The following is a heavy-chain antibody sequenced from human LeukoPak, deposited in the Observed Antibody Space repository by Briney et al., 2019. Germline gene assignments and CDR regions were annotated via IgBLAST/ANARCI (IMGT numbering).Heavy chain of an antibody. CDR3: ATQGVYYVNFFLP. CDR2: IYYDGAT. D-gene: IGHD3-22*01. J-gene: IGHJ5*02. CDR1: GGPINTYY. Sequence: SETLSDNCTVSGGPINTYYWGWIRQTPGKGLEWIGTIYYDGATYYNPSLKSRVTISIGTSRQQFFLKLNSVTAADTGVYYCATQGVYYVNFFLPWGQGSLVTVSS. V-gene: IGHV4-39*01.